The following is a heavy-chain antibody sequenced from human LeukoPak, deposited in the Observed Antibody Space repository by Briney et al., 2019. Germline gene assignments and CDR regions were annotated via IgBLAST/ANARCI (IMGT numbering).Heavy chain of an antibody. Sequence: GGSLRLSCAASGFTFSNAWMSWVRQAPGKGLEWVGRIKSKTDGGTTDYAAPVKGRFTISRDDSKNTLYLQMNSLKNEDTAVYYCTTDHDGYWFDSWGQGTLLTVSS. J-gene: IGHJ5*01. D-gene: IGHD6-25*01. V-gene: IGHV3-15*01. CDR1: GFTFSNAW. CDR2: IKSKTDGGTT. CDR3: TTDHDGYWFDS.